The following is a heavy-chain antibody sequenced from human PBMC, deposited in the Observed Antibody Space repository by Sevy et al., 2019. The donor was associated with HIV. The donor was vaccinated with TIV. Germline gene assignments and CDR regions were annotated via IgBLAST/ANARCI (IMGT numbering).Heavy chain of an antibody. V-gene: IGHV3-23*01. CDR1: GFTFSSYA. CDR2: ISGSGGRT. J-gene: IGHJ5*02. D-gene: IGHD4-17*01. CDR3: AKDSGDLANWFDP. Sequence: GGSLRLSCAASGFTFSSYAMSWVRQAPGKGLEWVSSISGSGGRTFYADSVKGRFAISRDNSKNVLHLQMDNLRAEDTAVFYCAKDSGDLANWFDPWGQGTLVTVS.